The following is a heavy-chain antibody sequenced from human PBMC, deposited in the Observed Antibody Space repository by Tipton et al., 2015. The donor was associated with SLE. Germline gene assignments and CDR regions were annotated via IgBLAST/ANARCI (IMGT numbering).Heavy chain of an antibody. Sequence: GSLRLSCAASGFTFSSYWMSWVRQAPGKGLEWVANIKQDGSEKYSVDSVKGRFTISRDNAKKSLSLQMNSLRAEDTAVYYCARGFWSGYNRGLDYWGRGTLVTVSS. V-gene: IGHV3-7*01. CDR1: GFTFSSYW. CDR3: ARGFWSGYNRGLDY. CDR2: IKQDGSEK. D-gene: IGHD3-3*01. J-gene: IGHJ4*02.